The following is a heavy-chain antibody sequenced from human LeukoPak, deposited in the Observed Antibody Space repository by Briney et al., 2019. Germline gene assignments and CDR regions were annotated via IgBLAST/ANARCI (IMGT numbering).Heavy chain of an antibody. V-gene: IGHV3-30*18. CDR2: ISYDGSNK. D-gene: IGHD3-22*01. CDR1: GFTFSSYG. J-gene: IGHJ4*02. Sequence: PGGSLRLSCAASGFTFSSYGMHWVRQAPGKGLKWVAVISYDGSNKYYADSVKGRFTISRDNSKNTLYLQMNSLRAEDTAVYYCAKEAYDSSGYLGYFDYWGQGTLVTVSS. CDR3: AKEAYDSSGYLGYFDY.